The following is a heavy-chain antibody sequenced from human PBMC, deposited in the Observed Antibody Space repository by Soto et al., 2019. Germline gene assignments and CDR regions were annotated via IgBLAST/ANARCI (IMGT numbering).Heavy chain of an antibody. CDR2: ISSSSSYI. CDR3: ARDVSDGIPYYNYYYGMDD. Sequence: PGGSLRLSCAASGSTFSSYSMNWVRQAPGKGLEWVSSISSSSSYIYYADSVKGRFTISRDNAKNSLYLQMNSLRAEDTAVYYCARDVSDGIPYYNYYYGMDDWGQGTTVTVSS. J-gene: IGHJ6*02. V-gene: IGHV3-21*01. CDR1: GSTFSSYS. D-gene: IGHD1-1*01.